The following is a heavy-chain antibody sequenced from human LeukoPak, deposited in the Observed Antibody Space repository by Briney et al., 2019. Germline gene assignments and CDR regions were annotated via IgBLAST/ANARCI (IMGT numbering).Heavy chain of an antibody. J-gene: IGHJ3*02. V-gene: IGHV3-74*01. D-gene: IGHD4-17*01. Sequence: GGSLRLSCAASGFTFSSYWMHWVRQAPGKGLVWVSRINSDGSSTSYADSVKGRFTISGDNAKNSLYLQMNSLRVEDTAVYYCARGADDYGDYENAFDIWGQGTMVTVSS. CDR1: GFTFSSYW. CDR2: INSDGSST. CDR3: ARGADDYGDYENAFDI.